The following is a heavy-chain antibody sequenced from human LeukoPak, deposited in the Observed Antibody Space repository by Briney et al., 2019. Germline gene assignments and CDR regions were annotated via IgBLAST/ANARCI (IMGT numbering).Heavy chain of an antibody. J-gene: IGHJ5*02. V-gene: IGHV4-34*01. D-gene: IGHD3-22*01. CDR2: SNDSGGT. CDR3: ARARTYYYDNSGYRQGNWFDP. Sequence: SETLSLTCAVYGGTFSGYYWSWIRQPPGKRLEWVGESNDSGGTNYNPSLKSRVTISVDTSKNQFSLKLSSVTAADTAVYYCARARTYYYDNSGYRQGNWFDPWGQGTLVTVSS. CDR1: GGTFSGYY.